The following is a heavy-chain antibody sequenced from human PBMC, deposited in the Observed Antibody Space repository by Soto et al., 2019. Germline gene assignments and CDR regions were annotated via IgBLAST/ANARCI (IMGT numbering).Heavy chain of an antibody. CDR3: ARVVPGAEAWFGT. CDR2: ISLYSDGT. J-gene: IGHJ5*02. D-gene: IGHD2-2*01. Sequence: QVQLVQSGGEVKRPGASVKVSCKTSGYTFSNYGITWVRQAPGQPLEWLGWISLYSDGTNYAQKFQGRVSMTTDTSTTPAYMELRSLRSDDTAVYYCARVVPGAEAWFGTWGQGTLVTVSS. V-gene: IGHV1-18*01. CDR1: GYTFSNYG.